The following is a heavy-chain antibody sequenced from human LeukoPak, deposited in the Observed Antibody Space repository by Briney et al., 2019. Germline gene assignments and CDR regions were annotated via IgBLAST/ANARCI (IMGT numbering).Heavy chain of an antibody. Sequence: PGGSLRLSCAPSGFTFSSYEMKWVRQAPGKGLQWVSYISSSGSTIYYADSVKGRFTISRDNAKNSLYLQMNSLRVEDTAVYYCARAIGDFGRYGVDVWGQGTTITVFS. CDR2: ISSSGSTI. D-gene: IGHD4-17*01. CDR3: ARAIGDFGRYGVDV. CDR1: GFTFSSYE. J-gene: IGHJ6*02. V-gene: IGHV3-48*03.